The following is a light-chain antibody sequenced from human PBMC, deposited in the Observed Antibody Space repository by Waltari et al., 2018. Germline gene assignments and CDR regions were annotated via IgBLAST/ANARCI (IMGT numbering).Light chain of an antibody. V-gene: IGKV3-15*01. CDR2: DAS. CDR1: QSISSN. CDR3: QQYKNWPQT. Sequence: EIVMTQSPATLSVSPGERATLSCRASQSISSNLAWYQHRPGQAPRLLIYDASTRATGIPARFSGSGSGTEVTLTISSLQSEDFALYYCQQYKNWPQTFGQGTKVEIE. J-gene: IGKJ1*01.